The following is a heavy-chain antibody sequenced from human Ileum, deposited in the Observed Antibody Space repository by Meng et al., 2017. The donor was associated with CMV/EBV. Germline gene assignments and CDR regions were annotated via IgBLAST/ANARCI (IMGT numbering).Heavy chain of an antibody. V-gene: IGHV1-18*01. J-gene: IGHJ6*02. CDR1: GYTFTSYG. D-gene: IGHD2-15*01. CDR3: ARAYCSGGSCYYYGMDV. CDR2: ISAYNGNT. Sequence: ASVKVSCKASGYTFTSYGISWVRQAPGQGLEWMGWISAYNGNTNYAQKLQGRVTMTTDTSTSTAYMELRSLISDDTAVYYCARAYCSGGSCYYYGMDVWGQGTTVTVSS.